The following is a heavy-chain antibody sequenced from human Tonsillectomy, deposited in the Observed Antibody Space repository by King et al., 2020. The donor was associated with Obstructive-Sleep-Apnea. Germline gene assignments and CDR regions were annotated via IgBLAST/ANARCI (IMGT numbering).Heavy chain of an antibody. Sequence: QLQESGPGLVKPSETLSLTCTVSGGSISSYYWSWIRQPPGKGLEWIGYIYYSGSTNYNPSLKSRVTISIDTSKNQFSLRLSSVTAADTAVYYCARRHYYDSSGYYIDAFDVWGQGTLVTVSS. J-gene: IGHJ3*01. CDR1: GGSISSYY. V-gene: IGHV4-59*08. D-gene: IGHD3-22*01. CDR3: ARRHYYDSSGYYIDAFDV. CDR2: IYYSGST.